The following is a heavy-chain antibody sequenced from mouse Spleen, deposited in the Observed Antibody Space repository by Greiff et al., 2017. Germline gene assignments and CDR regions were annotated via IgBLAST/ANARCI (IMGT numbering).Heavy chain of an antibody. Sequence: DVQLQESGPVLVKPGASVKMSCKASGYTFTDYYMNWVKQSHGKSLEWIGVINPYNGGTSYNQKFKGKATLTVDKSSSTAYMELNSLTSEDSAVYYCARSDRDRDYFDYWGQGTTLTVSS. CDR3: ARSDRDRDYFDY. V-gene: IGHV1-19*01. CDR2: INPYNGGT. D-gene: IGHD3-1*01. CDR1: GYTFTDYY. J-gene: IGHJ2*01.